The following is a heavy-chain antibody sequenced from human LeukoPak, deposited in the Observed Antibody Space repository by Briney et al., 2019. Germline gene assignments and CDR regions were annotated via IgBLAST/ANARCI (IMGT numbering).Heavy chain of an antibody. CDR3: ASWVTVTHDRIDY. J-gene: IGHJ4*02. Sequence: GGSLRLSCAASGFTFSSYAMSWVRQAPGKGLEWVSAISGSGGSTYYADSVKGRFTTSRDNSKNTLYLQMNSLRAEDTAVYYCASWVTVTHDRIDYWGQGTLVTVSS. CDR1: GFTFSSYA. D-gene: IGHD4-17*01. V-gene: IGHV3-23*01. CDR2: ISGSGGST.